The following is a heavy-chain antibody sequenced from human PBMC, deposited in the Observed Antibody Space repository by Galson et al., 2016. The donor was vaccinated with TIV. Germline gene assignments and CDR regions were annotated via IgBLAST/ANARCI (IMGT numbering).Heavy chain of an antibody. Sequence: LRLSCAASGLTFSDHYMDWVRQAPGMGLEWVGRSKNRQKNYLTEYAASVKGRFTISRDDSNMSLYLQMKSLKSEDTAVYYSVMYAYGLPNWGQGTLVTVSS. D-gene: IGHD2-8*01. CDR3: VMYAYGLPN. CDR1: GLTFSDHY. V-gene: IGHV3-72*01. J-gene: IGHJ4*02. CDR2: SKNRQKNYLT.